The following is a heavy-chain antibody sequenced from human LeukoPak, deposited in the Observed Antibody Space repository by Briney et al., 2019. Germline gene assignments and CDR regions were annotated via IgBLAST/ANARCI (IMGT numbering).Heavy chain of an antibody. Sequence: SETLSLTCTVSGGSISYSSYYWGWIRQPPGKGLEWIGSIHYSGSTYYNPSLKSRVTISVDTSKNQFSLKLSSVTAADTAVYYCARGGLGPDYWGQGTLVTVSS. V-gene: IGHV4-39*07. CDR3: ARGGLGPDY. J-gene: IGHJ4*02. D-gene: IGHD3/OR15-3a*01. CDR2: IHYSGST. CDR1: GGSISYSSYY.